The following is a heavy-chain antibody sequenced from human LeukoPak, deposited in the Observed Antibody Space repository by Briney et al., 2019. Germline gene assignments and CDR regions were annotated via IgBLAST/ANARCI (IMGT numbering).Heavy chain of an antibody. CDR2: IGGLGGST. J-gene: IGHJ4*02. CDR3: AKGTKPVMTIPDY. Sequence: PGGSLRLSCAASGFTFSSYAMSWVRQAPGKGLEWVSSIGGLGGSTFYAVSVKGRFTISRDNSKNTLYLQMNSLRAEDTAVYYCAKGTKPVMTIPDYWGQGTLVTVSS. D-gene: IGHD4/OR15-4a*01. CDR1: GFTFSSYA. V-gene: IGHV3-23*01.